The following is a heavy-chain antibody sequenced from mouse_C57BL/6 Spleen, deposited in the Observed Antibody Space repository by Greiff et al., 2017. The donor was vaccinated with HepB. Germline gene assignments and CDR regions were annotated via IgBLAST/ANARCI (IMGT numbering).Heavy chain of an antibody. CDR3: ARDEAAQGFAY. J-gene: IGHJ3*01. CDR2: ISYDGSN. Sequence: EVQLQESGPGLVKPSQSLSLTCSVPGYSITSGYYWNWIRQFPGNKLEWMGYISYDGSNNYNPSLKNRISITRDTSKNQFFLKLNSVTTEDTATYYCARDEAAQGFAYWGQGTLVTVSA. D-gene: IGHD3-2*02. V-gene: IGHV3-6*01. CDR1: GYSITSGYY.